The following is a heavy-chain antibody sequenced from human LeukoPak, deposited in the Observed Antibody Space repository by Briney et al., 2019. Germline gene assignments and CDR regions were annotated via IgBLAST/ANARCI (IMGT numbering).Heavy chain of an antibody. J-gene: IGHJ5*02. Sequence: GASVKVSCKVSGYTLTELSMHWVRQAPGQGLEWMGWINPNSGGTNYAQKFQGRVTMTRDTSISTAYMELSRLRSDDTAVYYCARDAAGVSSSWFNNWFDPWGQGTLVTVSS. D-gene: IGHD6-13*01. V-gene: IGHV1-2*02. CDR2: INPNSGGT. CDR1: GYTLTELS. CDR3: ARDAAGVSSSWFNNWFDP.